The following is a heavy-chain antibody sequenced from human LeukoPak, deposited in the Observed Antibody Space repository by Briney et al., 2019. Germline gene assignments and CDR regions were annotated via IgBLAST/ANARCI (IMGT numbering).Heavy chain of an antibody. V-gene: IGHV1-69*05. CDR1: GGTFSSYA. D-gene: IGHD3-22*01. CDR3: ASDYYDSSGYLF. J-gene: IGHJ4*02. CDR2: IIPIFGAA. Sequence: GASVKVSCKASGGTFSSYAISWVRQAPGQGLEWMGGIIPIFGAANYAQKFQGRVTITTDESTSTAYMELSSLRSEDTAVYYCASDYYDSSGYLFWGQGTLVTVSS.